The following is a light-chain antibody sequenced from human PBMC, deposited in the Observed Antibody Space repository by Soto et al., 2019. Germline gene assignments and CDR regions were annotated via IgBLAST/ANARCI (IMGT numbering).Light chain of an antibody. J-gene: IGLJ2*01. CDR2: QVT. V-gene: IGLV2-14*01. CDR1: SSDVGNYNY. CDR3: TSFSTGSSYVI. Sequence: QSALTQPASVSGPPGHSFTFSCPGTSSDVGNYNYVSWYQETPGKAPRLIIYQVTNRPSGVSNRFSGSKSGNTASLTISGLQADDEADYYCTSFSTGSSYVIFGGGTKLTVL.